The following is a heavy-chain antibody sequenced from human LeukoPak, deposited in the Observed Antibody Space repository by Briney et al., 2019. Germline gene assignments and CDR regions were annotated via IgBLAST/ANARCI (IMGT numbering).Heavy chain of an antibody. Sequence: ASVKVSCKASGGTFSSYAISWVRQAPGQGLEWMGGIIPIFGTANYAQKFQGRVTITADESTSTAYMELSSLRSDDTAVYYCARDLIVGATLAGGHDAFDIWGQGTMVTVSS. CDR1: GGTFSSYA. J-gene: IGHJ3*02. D-gene: IGHD1-26*01. V-gene: IGHV1-69*01. CDR3: ARDLIVGATLAGGHDAFDI. CDR2: IIPIFGTA.